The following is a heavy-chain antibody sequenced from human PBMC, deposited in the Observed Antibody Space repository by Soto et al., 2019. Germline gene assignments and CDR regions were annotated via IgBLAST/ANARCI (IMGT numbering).Heavy chain of an antibody. Sequence: PGGSLRLSCTASGFTFGDYAMSWVRQAPGKGLEWVGFIRSKAYGGTTEYAASVKGRFTISRDDSKSIAYLQMNSLKTEDTAVYYCTRAHYYDSSGYYFDYWGQGTLVTVSS. CDR2: IRSKAYGGTT. D-gene: IGHD3-22*01. CDR3: TRAHYYDSSGYYFDY. CDR1: GFTFGDYA. J-gene: IGHJ4*02. V-gene: IGHV3-49*04.